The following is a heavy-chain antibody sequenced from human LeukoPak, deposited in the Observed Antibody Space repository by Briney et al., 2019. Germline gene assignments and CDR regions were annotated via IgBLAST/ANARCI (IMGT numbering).Heavy chain of an antibody. CDR3: AKHGHYSFWDD. Sequence: DSLTVSCIVSGDSFTGYCLYWVWVGPPPGKGLVGSGSIYYTGTTYYIPSIESRVTRSVDTSKIHFFLKLSAVTATDTAVYYCAKHGHYSFWDDWGQGSLVTVSS. CDR2: IYYTGTT. CDR1: GDSFTGYCLY. D-gene: IGHD5-18*01. V-gene: IGHV4-39*01. J-gene: IGHJ4*02.